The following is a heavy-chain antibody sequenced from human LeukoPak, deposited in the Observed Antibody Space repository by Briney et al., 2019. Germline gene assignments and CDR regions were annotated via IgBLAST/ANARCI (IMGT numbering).Heavy chain of an antibody. V-gene: IGHV3-23*01. CDR3: AKVPYSSSWYDFDY. J-gene: IGHJ4*02. D-gene: IGHD6-13*01. CDR1: GFTFSSYA. CDR2: ISGSGGST. Sequence: GGSLRLSCAVSGFTFSSYAMSWVRQAPGKGLEWVSAISGSGGSTYYADSVKGRFTISRDNSKNTLYLQMNSLRAEDTAVYYCAKVPYSSSWYDFDYWGQGTLVTVSS.